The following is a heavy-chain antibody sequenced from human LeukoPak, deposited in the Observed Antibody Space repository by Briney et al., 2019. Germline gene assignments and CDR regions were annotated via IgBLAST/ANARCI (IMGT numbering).Heavy chain of an antibody. J-gene: IGHJ4*02. V-gene: IGHV3-21*01. CDR2: ISSSSSYI. CDR3: ARDDRLPGGDYVPFDY. D-gene: IGHD4-17*01. Sequence: PGGSLRLSCAASGFTFSSYSMNWVRQAPGKGLEWVSSISSSSSYIYYADSVKGRFTISRDNAKNSLYLQMNSLRAEDTAVYYCARDDRLPGGDYVPFDYWGRGTLVTVSS. CDR1: GFTFSSYS.